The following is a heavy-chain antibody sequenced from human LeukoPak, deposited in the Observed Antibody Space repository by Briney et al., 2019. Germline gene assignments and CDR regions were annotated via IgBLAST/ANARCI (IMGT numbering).Heavy chain of an antibody. V-gene: IGHV3-21*01. Sequence: GGSLRLSCATSGFTFSRFSMRWVRQAPGKGLEWVSSIYFTGNHISYADSVKGRFTISRDNATNSVYLQMNGLRAEDTAVYYCAREFSTVGNFDYWGQGTLLTVSS. CDR2: IYFTGNHI. CDR1: GFTFSRFS. D-gene: IGHD3-3*02. J-gene: IGHJ4*02. CDR3: AREFSTVGNFDY.